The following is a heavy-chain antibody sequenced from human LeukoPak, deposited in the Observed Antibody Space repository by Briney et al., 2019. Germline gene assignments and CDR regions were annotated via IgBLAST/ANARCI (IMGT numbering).Heavy chain of an antibody. CDR2: IYYSGST. Sequence: SETLSLTCTVSGGSISSNNYYWGWIRQPPGKGLEWIGSIYYSGSTYYNPSLKSRVTISVDTSKNQFSLKLSSVTAADTAVYYCARDGYGEDYYYMDVWGKGTTVTISS. CDR3: ARDGYGEDYYYMDV. CDR1: GGSISSNNYY. J-gene: IGHJ6*03. D-gene: IGHD4-17*01. V-gene: IGHV4-39*07.